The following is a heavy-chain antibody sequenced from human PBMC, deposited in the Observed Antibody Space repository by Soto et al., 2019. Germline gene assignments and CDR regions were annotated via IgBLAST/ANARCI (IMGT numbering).Heavy chain of an antibody. D-gene: IGHD6-13*01. J-gene: IGHJ5*02. Sequence: GASVKVSCKASGGTFSSYAISWVRQAPGQGLEWMGGIIPIFGTANYSQKFQGRVTITADKSTSTAYMELSSLRSEDTAVYYCARDQASSWYPNWFDPWGQGTLVTVSS. CDR3: ARDQASSWYPNWFDP. CDR1: GGTFSSYA. V-gene: IGHV1-69*06. CDR2: IIPIFGTA.